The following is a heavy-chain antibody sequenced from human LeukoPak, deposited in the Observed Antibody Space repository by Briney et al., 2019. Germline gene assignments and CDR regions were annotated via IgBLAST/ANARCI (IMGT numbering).Heavy chain of an antibody. CDR3: ARDAVGYCSGGSCYSMFDYYYGMDV. CDR1: GFTFSSYS. CDR2: ISSSSSYI. D-gene: IGHD2-15*01. V-gene: IGHV3-21*01. Sequence: GGSLRLSCAASGFTFSSYSMNWVRQAPGKGLEWASSISSSSSYIYYADSVKGRFTISRDNAKNSLYLQMNSLRAEDTAVYYCARDAVGYCSGGSCYSMFDYYYGMDVWGQGTTVTVSS. J-gene: IGHJ6*02.